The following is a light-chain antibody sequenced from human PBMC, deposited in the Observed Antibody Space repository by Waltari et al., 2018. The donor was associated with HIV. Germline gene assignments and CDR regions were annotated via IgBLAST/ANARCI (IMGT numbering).Light chain of an antibody. J-gene: IGLJ2*01. Sequence: QSALTPPASVSGSPGPSITISCTGTSSAVGSYNPVSWYQQHPGKAPKLMIYEGSKRPSGVSNRFSGSKSGNTASLTISGLQAEDEADYYCCSYAGSVVFGGGTKLTVL. V-gene: IGLV2-23*01. CDR1: SSAVGSYNP. CDR2: EGS. CDR3: CSYAGSVV.